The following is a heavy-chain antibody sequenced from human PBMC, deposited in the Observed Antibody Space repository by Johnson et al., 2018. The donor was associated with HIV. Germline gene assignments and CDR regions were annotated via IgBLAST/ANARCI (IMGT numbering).Heavy chain of an antibody. V-gene: IGHV3-30-3*01. D-gene: IGHD2-15*01. J-gene: IGHJ3*02. Sequence: QVQLVESGGVVVQPGGSLRLSCAASGFTFSSYAMHWVRQAPGKGLAWVAVISYDGSNEYYADSVKGRFTISRDNSKNTLYLQLNSLKTEDTAVYYCVRGCGSRNTSPCYDAFDIWGQGTMVTVSS. CDR3: VRGCGSRNTSPCYDAFDI. CDR2: ISYDGSNE. CDR1: GFTFSSYA.